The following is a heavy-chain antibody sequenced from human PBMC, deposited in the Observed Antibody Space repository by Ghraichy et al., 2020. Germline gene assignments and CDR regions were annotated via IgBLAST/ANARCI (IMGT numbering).Heavy chain of an antibody. CDR2: IKEDGSET. CDR1: GLMFSSYW. J-gene: IGHJ5*02. V-gene: IGHV3-7*01. CDR3: AAWDYHGSGALDP. Sequence: GALRLSCSASGLMFSSYWMSWVRQAPGKGLEWVANIKEDGSETYYVESVKGRFTLSRDNAINSLYLQMNSLRVEDTAVYYCAAWDYHGSGALDPWGHGTLVTVSS. D-gene: IGHD3-10*01.